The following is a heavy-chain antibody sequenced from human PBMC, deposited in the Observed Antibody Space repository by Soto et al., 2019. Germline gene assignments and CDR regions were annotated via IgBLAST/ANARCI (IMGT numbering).Heavy chain of an antibody. CDR2: IIPMLGIR. J-gene: IGHJ3*02. Sequence: QVQLVQSGAEVKKPGSSVKVSCKDSGGAFSTYSMFWVRQAPGQGLEWMGRIIPMLGIRNYAQRFQDRVTITADKSTATAHMELSSLRSEDTALYYCTIGSWSGEVFDIWGQGTMVTVS. V-gene: IGHV1-69*02. CDR3: TIGSWSGEVFDI. CDR1: GGAFSTYS. D-gene: IGHD2-21*01.